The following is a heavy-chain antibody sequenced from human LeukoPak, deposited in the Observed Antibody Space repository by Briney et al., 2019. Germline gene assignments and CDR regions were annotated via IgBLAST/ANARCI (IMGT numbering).Heavy chain of an antibody. CDR2: ISSSSSYI. Sequence: GGSLRLSCAASGFRFDDYAMHWVRQAPGKGLEWVSSISSSSSYIYYADSVKGRFTISRDNAKNSLYLQMNSLRAEDTAVYYCARNSYGYGDYWGQGTLVTVSS. J-gene: IGHJ4*02. CDR3: ARNSYGYGDY. CDR1: GFRFDDYA. V-gene: IGHV3-21*01. D-gene: IGHD5-18*01.